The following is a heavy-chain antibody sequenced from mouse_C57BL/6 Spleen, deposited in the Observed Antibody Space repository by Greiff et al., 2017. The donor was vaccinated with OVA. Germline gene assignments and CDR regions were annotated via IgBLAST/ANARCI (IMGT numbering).Heavy chain of an antibody. D-gene: IGHD2-4*01. Sequence: EVQLQQSGPELVKPGASVKISCKASGYSFTGYYMNWVKQSPEKSLEWIGEINPSTGGTTYNQKFKAKATLTVDKSSSTAYMQLKSLTSEDSAVYYCARGGFYDYDALYFDVWGTGTTVTVSS. CDR1: GYSFTGYY. CDR3: ARGGFYDYDALYFDV. J-gene: IGHJ1*03. V-gene: IGHV1-42*01. CDR2: INPSTGGT.